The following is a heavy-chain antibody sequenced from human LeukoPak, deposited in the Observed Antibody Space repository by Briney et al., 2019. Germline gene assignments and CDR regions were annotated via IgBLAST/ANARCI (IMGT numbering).Heavy chain of an antibody. V-gene: IGHV5-51*01. CDR2: IYPGDSDT. D-gene: IGHD6-13*01. CDR1: AYNFTNYW. CDR3: ASVAAAGPFDY. Sequence: GESLKISCKGSAYNFTNYWIGWVRQMPGKGLEWMGIIYPGDSDTRYSPSFQGQVTISADKSISTAYLQWSSLQASDTAMYYCASVAAAGPFDYWGQGTLVTASS. J-gene: IGHJ4*02.